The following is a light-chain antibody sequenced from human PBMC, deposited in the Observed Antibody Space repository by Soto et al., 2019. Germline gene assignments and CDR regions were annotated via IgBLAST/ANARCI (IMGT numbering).Light chain of an antibody. CDR1: HSLLHITGETF. CDR3: MQSTQLPPT. Sequence: DVVMTRTPLSLSVAPGQPASISCKSSHSLLHITGETFLFWYLQKPGQSPQLLIYEVSTRVSGVPDRFSGSGSGTDFTLEISRVETDDVGIYYCMQSTQLPPTFGQGTRLEIK. CDR2: EVS. V-gene: IGKV2D-29*02. J-gene: IGKJ5*01.